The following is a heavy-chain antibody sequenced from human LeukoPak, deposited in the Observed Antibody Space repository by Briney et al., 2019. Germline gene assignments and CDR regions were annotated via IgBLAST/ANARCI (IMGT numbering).Heavy chain of an antibody. Sequence: SETLSLTCTVSGGSISSSSYYWGWIRQPPGKGLEWIGSIYYSGSTYYNPSLKSRVTISVDTSKNQFSLKLSSVTAADTAVYYCARATYSSTWYSRYFDLWGRGTLVTVSS. V-gene: IGHV4-39*07. J-gene: IGHJ2*01. CDR2: IYYSGST. CDR1: GGSISSSSYY. CDR3: ARATYSSTWYSRYFDL. D-gene: IGHD6-13*01.